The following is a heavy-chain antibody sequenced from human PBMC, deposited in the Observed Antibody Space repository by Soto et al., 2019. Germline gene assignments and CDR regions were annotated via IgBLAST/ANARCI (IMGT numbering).Heavy chain of an antibody. Sequence: SETLSLTCAVYGGSFSGYYWTWIRQPPGTGLEWIGEINHSGSTNYNPSLKSRVTISVDTSKNQFSLKLTSVTAADTAVYYCARHGDLAAAGYYYYGMDVWGQGTTVT. CDR1: GGSFSGYY. D-gene: IGHD6-13*01. V-gene: IGHV4-34*01. CDR2: INHSGST. J-gene: IGHJ6*02. CDR3: ARHGDLAAAGYYYYGMDV.